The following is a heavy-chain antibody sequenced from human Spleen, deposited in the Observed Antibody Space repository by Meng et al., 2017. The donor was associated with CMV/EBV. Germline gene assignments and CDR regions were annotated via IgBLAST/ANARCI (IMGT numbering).Heavy chain of an antibody. V-gene: IGHV1-8*03. Sequence: YDVNWVRQAAGQGLEWMGWMIPNNGNAGYAQKFQGRVTFTRDTSISTAYLEVNSLTSEDTAVYYCARGNDYTKYRDQGGYYFGLAVWGQGTTVTVSS. CDR1: YD. CDR3: ARGNDYTKYRDQGGYYFGLAV. D-gene: IGHD4-11*01. CDR2: MIPNNGNA. J-gene: IGHJ6*02.